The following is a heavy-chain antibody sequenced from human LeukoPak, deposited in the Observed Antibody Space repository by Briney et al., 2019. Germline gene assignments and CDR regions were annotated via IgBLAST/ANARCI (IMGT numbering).Heavy chain of an antibody. J-gene: IGHJ2*01. D-gene: IGHD6-13*01. V-gene: IGHV1-69*13. Sequence: ASVKVSCKASGGTFSSYAISWVRQAPGQGLEWMGGIIPIFVTANYAQKFQGRFTITADESTSTDYMELSSLRSEDTAVYYCARWRYSSSWYQQLGYWYFDLWGRGTLVTVSS. CDR1: GGTFSSYA. CDR2: IIPIFVTA. CDR3: ARWRYSSSWYQQLGYWYFDL.